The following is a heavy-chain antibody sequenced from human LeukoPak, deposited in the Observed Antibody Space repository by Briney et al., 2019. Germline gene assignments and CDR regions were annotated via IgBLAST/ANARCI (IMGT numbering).Heavy chain of an antibody. J-gene: IGHJ4*02. V-gene: IGHV4-30-2*01. D-gene: IGHD1-14*01. CDR3: ARDSPEGRADY. CDR1: GGSISSGGYY. Sequence: PSETLSLTCTVSGGSISSGGYYWSWIRQPPGKGLEWIGYIYHSGSTYYNPSLKSRVTISVDRSKNQFSLKLSSVTAADTAVYYCARDSPEGRADYWGQGTLVTVSS. CDR2: IYHSGST.